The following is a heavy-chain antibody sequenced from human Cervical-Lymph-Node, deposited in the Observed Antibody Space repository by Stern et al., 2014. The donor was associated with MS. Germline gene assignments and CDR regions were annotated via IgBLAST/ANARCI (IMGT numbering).Heavy chain of an antibody. CDR2: IVPVFDKA. CDR1: GDTFSSNA. Sequence: QMQLVQSGAEVKKPGSSVKVSCKASGDTFSSNAMSWVRQAPGQGLEWMGAIVPVFDKANYAQQFQGRVTITADESTSTAYLELRSLRSQDTAIYYCAQEHYGGNFDSWGQGTRVTVSS. CDR3: AQEHYGGNFDS. J-gene: IGHJ4*02. D-gene: IGHD4-23*01. V-gene: IGHV1-69*01.